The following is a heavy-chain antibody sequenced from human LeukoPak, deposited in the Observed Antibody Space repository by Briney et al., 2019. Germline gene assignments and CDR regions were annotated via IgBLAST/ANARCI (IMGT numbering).Heavy chain of an antibody. CDR1: GGSFSGYY. D-gene: IGHD4-17*01. J-gene: IGHJ4*02. CDR3: AKRPSDYGDYVTYFDY. CDR2: INHSGST. V-gene: IGHV4-34*01. Sequence: SETLSLACAVYGGSFSGYYWSWIRQPPGKGLEWIGEINHSGSTNYNPSLKSRVTISVDTSKNQFSLKLSSVTAADTAVYYCAKRPSDYGDYVTYFDYWGQGTLVTVSS.